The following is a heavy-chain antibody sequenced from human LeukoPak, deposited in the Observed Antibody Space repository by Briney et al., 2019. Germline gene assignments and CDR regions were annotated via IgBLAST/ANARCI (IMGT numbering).Heavy chain of an antibody. Sequence: NSSETLSLTCTVSGGSISSYYWSWIRQPPGKGLEWIGYIYYSGSTNYNPSLKSRVTISVDTSKNQFFLKLSSVTAADTAVYYCARGLFRRSWYYFDYWGQGTLVTVSS. CDR1: GGSISSYY. CDR3: ARGLFRRSWYYFDY. D-gene: IGHD2-21*01. CDR2: IYYSGST. V-gene: IGHV4-59*01. J-gene: IGHJ4*02.